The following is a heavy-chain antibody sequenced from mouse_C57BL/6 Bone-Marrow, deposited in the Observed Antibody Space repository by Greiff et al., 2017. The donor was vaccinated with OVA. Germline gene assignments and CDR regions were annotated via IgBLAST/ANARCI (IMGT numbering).Heavy chain of an antibody. CDR1: GYAFSSYW. CDR2: IYPGDGDT. Sequence: QVQLKESGAELVKPGASVKISCKASGYAFSSYWMNWVKQRPGKGLEWIGQIYPGDGDTNYNGKFKGKATLTADKSSSTAYMQLSSLTSEDSAVYFCASYYGSSYGWYFDVWGTGTTVTVSS. V-gene: IGHV1-80*01. CDR3: ASYYGSSYGWYFDV. J-gene: IGHJ1*03. D-gene: IGHD1-1*01.